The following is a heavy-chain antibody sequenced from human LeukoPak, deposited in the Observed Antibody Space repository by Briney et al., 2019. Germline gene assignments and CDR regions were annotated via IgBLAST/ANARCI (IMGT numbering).Heavy chain of an antibody. CDR3: ARHSSSSWYSPYSYNWFDP. CDR1: GGSISSYY. CDR2: INHSGST. Sequence: SETLSLTCTVSGGSISSYYWSWIRQPPGKGLEWIGEINHSGSTNYNPSLKSRVTVSVDTSKNQFSLKLSSVTAADTAVYYCARHSSSSWYSPYSYNWFDPWGQGTLVTVSS. V-gene: IGHV4-34*01. D-gene: IGHD6-13*01. J-gene: IGHJ5*02.